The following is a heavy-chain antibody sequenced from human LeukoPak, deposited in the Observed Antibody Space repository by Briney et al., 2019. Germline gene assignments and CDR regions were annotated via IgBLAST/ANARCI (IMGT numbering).Heavy chain of an antibody. CDR3: ARAGTRGVIPLDY. J-gene: IGHJ4*02. D-gene: IGHD3-10*01. CDR1: GHSIINSYY. CDR2: IYHSGST. V-gene: IGHV4-38-2*02. Sequence: SETLSLTCTVSGHSIINSYYWGWIRQTPGKGLEWIGSIYHSGSTYYNPSLKSRVTISVDTSKNQFSLKLNSVTAADATVYYCARAGTRGVIPLDYWGQGNLVTVSS.